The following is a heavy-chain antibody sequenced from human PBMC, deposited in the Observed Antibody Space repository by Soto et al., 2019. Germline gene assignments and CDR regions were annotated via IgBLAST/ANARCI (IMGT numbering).Heavy chain of an antibody. D-gene: IGHD5-18*01. CDR1: GGSIRGGPYY. CDR2: IYYSGST. V-gene: IGHV4-31*03. J-gene: IGHJ4*02. CDR3: ARPAQPEYTAPFDS. Sequence: QVQLQESGPGLVKPSQTLSLTCTVSGGSIRGGPYYWSWIRQHPGRGLEWIGYIYYSGSTYYNPSLTSRLAISLDTSKNQFPLKMNSVTAADTAIYYCARPAQPEYTAPFDSWGQGTLVTVTS.